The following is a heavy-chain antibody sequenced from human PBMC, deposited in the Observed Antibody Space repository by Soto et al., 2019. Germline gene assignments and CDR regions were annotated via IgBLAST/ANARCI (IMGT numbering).Heavy chain of an antibody. CDR1: GFTFSSYA. J-gene: IGHJ4*02. CDR3: ARDVAPSTEGKLVWILGY. V-gene: IGHV3-30-3*01. Sequence: QVQLVESGGGVVQPGRSLRLSCAASGFTFSSYAMHWVRQAPGKGLEWVAVISYDGSNKYYADSVKGRFTISRDNSKNTLYLQMNSLRADDTAVYYCARDVAPSTEGKLVWILGYWGQGTLVTVSS. CDR2: ISYDGSNK. D-gene: IGHD6-6*01.